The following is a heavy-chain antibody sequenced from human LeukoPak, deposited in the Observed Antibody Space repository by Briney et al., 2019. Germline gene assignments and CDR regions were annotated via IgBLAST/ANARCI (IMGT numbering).Heavy chain of an antibody. Sequence: GGSLRLSCVASGFTFINYGMSWVRQAPGEGLEWVSGIRGRGGATYSADSVKGRLTISRDNSQNTLYLHMNILRGEDTAIYYCARSQISLSIGGPFAPWGQGTLVTVSS. CDR1: GFTFINYG. CDR2: IRGRGGAT. CDR3: ARSQISLSIGGPFAP. J-gene: IGHJ5*02. V-gene: IGHV3-23*01. D-gene: IGHD3-16*01.